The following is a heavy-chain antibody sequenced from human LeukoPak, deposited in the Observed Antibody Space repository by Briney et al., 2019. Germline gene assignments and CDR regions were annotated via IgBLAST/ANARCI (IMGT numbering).Heavy chain of an antibody. D-gene: IGHD5-24*01. CDR2: IWDDGNNK. CDR3: AKETSDGYNYPSYFSYYMDV. CDR1: GFTISNYA. J-gene: IGHJ6*03. Sequence: GGSLRLSCAASGFTISNYAMHWVGQAPGKGREGVAVIWDDGNNKYYGDSVKARFTISRDNSKNTLYLQMNSLRAEDTAVYFCAKETSDGYNYPSYFSYYMDVWGKGTTVTVSS. V-gene: IGHV3-33*06.